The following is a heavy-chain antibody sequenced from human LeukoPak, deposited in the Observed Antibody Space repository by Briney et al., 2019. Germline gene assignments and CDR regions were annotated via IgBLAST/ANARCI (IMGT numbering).Heavy chain of an antibody. V-gene: IGHV1-8*01. CDR2: MNPNSGNT. CDR1: GYTFTSYD. D-gene: IGHD3-22*01. CDR3: ARGPYYYDSSGYYAGWFDP. Sequence: ASVKVSCKASGYTFTSYDINWVRQATGQGLEWMGWMNPNSGNTGYAQKFQGRVTMTRNTSISTAYMELSSLRSEDTAVYYCARGPYYYDSSGYYAGWFDPWGQGTLVTVSS. J-gene: IGHJ5*02.